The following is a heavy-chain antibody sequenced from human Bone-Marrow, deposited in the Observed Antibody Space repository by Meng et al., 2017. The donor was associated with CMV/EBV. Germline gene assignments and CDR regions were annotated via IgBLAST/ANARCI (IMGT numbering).Heavy chain of an antibody. V-gene: IGHV3-66*02. D-gene: IGHD2-2*01. J-gene: IGHJ6*02. Sequence: GGSLKISCAASGFTVSSNYMSWVRQAPGKGLEWVSVIYSGGSTYYADSVKGRFTISRDNSKNTLYLQMNSLRAEDTAVYYCARAPVVPAADTYYYYGMDVWGQGTTVTVSS. CDR1: GFTVSSNY. CDR3: ARAPVVPAADTYYYYGMDV. CDR2: IYSGGST.